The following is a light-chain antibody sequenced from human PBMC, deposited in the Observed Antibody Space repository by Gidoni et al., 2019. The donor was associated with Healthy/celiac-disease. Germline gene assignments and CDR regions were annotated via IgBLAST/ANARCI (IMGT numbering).Light chain of an antibody. CDR3: QSYDSSLSGSGV. CDR2: DNN. V-gene: IGLV1-40*01. Sequence: QPVLTQPPSVSGAPGQRVTISCTGSSSNIGAGYDVHWYQQLPGTAPKLLIYDNNNRPSGVPDRFSGSKSGTSASLAITGLQAEDEADYYCQSYDSSLSGSGVFGGGTKLTVL. CDR1: SSNIGAGYD. J-gene: IGLJ3*02.